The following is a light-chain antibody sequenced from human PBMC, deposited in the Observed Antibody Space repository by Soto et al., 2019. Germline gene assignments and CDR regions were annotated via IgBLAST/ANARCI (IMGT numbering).Light chain of an antibody. V-gene: IGKV4-1*01. CDR1: QSVLYSSNNKNY. CDR2: WAS. CDR3: QQYYSTPPT. J-gene: IGKJ4*01. Sequence: DIVLTQSPDSLAVSLGERATINCKPSQSVLYSSNNKNYLAWYQQKPGQPPTLLIYWASTRESGVPDRFSGSGSGTDFTLTISSLQAEDVAVYYCQQYYSTPPTFGGGTKVEIK.